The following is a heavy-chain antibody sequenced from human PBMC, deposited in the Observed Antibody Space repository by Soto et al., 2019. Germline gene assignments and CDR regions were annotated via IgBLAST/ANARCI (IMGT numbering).Heavy chain of an antibody. J-gene: IGHJ4*02. Sequence: ESGGGVVQPGRSLRLSCAASGFTFSSYGMHWVRQAPGKGLEWVAVIWYDGSNKYYADSVKGRFTISRDNSKNTLYLQMNSLRAEDTAVYYCARFACSGGSCYSGLRFIDYWGQGTLVTVSS. CDR3: ARFACSGGSCYSGLRFIDY. CDR2: IWYDGSNK. V-gene: IGHV3-33*01. D-gene: IGHD2-15*01. CDR1: GFTFSSYG.